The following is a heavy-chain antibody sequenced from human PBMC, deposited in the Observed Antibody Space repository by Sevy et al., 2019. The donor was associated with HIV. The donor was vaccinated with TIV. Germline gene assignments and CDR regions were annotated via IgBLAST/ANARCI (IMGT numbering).Heavy chain of an antibody. CDR2: ISSSGTTR. J-gene: IGHJ4*02. D-gene: IGHD3-16*01. CDR1: GFSLSDYY. CDR3: GGAPMMISFDF. Sequence: GGSLRLSCAGSGFSLSDYYMSWIRQAPGKGLEWISYISSSGTTRYYADSVRGRFTISKDNAKKSLYLQMNSLRAEDTAIYYCGGAPMMISFDFWGQGVLVTVSS. V-gene: IGHV3-11*01.